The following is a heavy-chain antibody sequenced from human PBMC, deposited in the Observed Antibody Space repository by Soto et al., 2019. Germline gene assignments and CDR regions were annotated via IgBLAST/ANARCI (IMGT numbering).Heavy chain of an antibody. D-gene: IGHD1-1*01. CDR3: ARVERGTATTVVAAFDI. CDR1: GGFVSSGSYY. V-gene: IGHV4-34*01. J-gene: IGHJ3*02. Sequence: QVQLQQWGAGLLKPSETLSLTCAVYGGFVSSGSYYWSWIRQPPGKGLEWIGEMSHSGGTHFNPALKSLVSISVDTSKNQFSLKMSSVTAADTALYYCARVERGTATTVVAAFDIWGPGTMVTVSS. CDR2: MSHSGGT.